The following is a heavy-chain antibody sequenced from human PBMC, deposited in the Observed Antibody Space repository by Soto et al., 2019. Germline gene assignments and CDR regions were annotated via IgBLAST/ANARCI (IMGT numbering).Heavy chain of an antibody. V-gene: IGHV3-23*01. D-gene: IGHD1-26*01. CDR3: AKSGWAGPSDY. CDR2: ISGSGHNT. J-gene: IGHJ4*02. Sequence: GGSLRLSCAASGFTISSYAMSWVRQAPGKGLEWVSSISGSGHNTYYTDSVKGRFTISRDNSKNTLYLQMSGLRAEDTAVYYCAKSGWAGPSDYWGQGTLVTVSS. CDR1: GFTISSYA.